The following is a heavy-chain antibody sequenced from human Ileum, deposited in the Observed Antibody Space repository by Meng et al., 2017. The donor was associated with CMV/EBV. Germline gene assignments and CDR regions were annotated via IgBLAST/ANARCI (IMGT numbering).Heavy chain of an antibody. J-gene: IGHJ4*02. CDR2: ISNSDGTT. Sequence: WGSLRLSCAASGFTFSSYEMNWVRQAPGKGLEWVSYISNSDGTTYYADSVKGRFTISRDNVKNSLYLQMNSLRAEDTAVYYCARERGGLCSSTNCQETFDYWGQGTGVTGSS. CDR1: GFTFSSYE. CDR3: ARERGGLCSSTNCQETFDY. V-gene: IGHV3-48*03. D-gene: IGHD2-2*01.